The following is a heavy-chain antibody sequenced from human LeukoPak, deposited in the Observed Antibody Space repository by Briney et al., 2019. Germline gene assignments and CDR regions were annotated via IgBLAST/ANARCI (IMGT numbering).Heavy chain of an antibody. V-gene: IGHV4-59*01. Sequence: PSETLSLTCTVSGGSISSYYWSWIRQPPGKGLEWIGYIYYSGSTNYNPSLKSRVTISVDTSKNQFSLKLSSVTAADTAVYYCAGAYYDFWSGYSPTFDSWGQGNLVTVSS. CDR3: AGAYYDFWSGYSPTFDS. CDR1: GGSISSYY. CDR2: IYYSGST. J-gene: IGHJ4*02. D-gene: IGHD3-3*01.